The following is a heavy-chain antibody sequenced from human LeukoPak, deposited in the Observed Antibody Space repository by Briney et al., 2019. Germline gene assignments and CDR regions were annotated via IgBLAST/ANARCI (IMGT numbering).Heavy chain of an antibody. CDR1: GYTFSNYY. J-gene: IGHJ4*02. CDR3: ARQNGYNPDY. Sequence: ASVKVSCKASGYTFSNYYMHWVRHAPGQGLEWMGWINPNSGGTNYAQKFQGRVTMTRDTSISTAYMELSGLRSDDTAVYYCARQNGYNPDYWGPGTLVTVAS. V-gene: IGHV1-2*02. CDR2: INPNSGGT. D-gene: IGHD5-24*01.